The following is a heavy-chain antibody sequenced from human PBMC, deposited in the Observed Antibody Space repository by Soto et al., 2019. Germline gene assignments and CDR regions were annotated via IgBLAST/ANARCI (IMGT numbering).Heavy chain of an antibody. CDR3: ASESSGYPDS. CDR1: GFSFSVYS. CDR2: ISGSSSTI. Sequence: EVQLVESGGGLVQPGGSLRLSCAASGFSFSVYSMNWVRQAPGKGLEWVSYISGSSSTIYYADSVKGRFTISRDNSKNSLYLQLSSLRDEDTAIYYCASESSGYPDSWGQGTLVTVSS. D-gene: IGHD3-22*01. V-gene: IGHV3-48*02. J-gene: IGHJ4*02.